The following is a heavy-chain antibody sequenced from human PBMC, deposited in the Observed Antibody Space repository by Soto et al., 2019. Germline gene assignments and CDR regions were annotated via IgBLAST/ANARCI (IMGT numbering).Heavy chain of an antibody. CDR2: ISPFNGKT. Sequence: QVQLVQSGAEVKKPGASVRVSCKASGYTFTNYGITWVRQAPGQGLEWMGWISPFNGKTDYAQKLQGRVSMTTDTSTSTAYVELRSLTSDDTAVYSCARGQYGVTVPSIFDSWGQGTLVTVSS. J-gene: IGHJ4*02. CDR1: GYTFTNYG. D-gene: IGHD2-8*01. V-gene: IGHV1-18*01. CDR3: ARGQYGVTVPSIFDS.